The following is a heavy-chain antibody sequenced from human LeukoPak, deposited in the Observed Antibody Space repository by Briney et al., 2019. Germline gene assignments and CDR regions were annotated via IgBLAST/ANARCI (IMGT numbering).Heavy chain of an antibody. V-gene: IGHV3-23*01. CDR3: AKAVVSRGAFDI. J-gene: IGHJ3*02. CDR2: ISGSGGST. CDR1: GFTFSSYA. D-gene: IGHD2-21*01. Sequence: PGGSLRLSCAASGFTFSSYAMSWVRQAPGQGLEWDSAISGSGGSTYYADSVKGRFTISRDNSKNTLYLQMNSLRAEDTAVYYCAKAVVSRGAFDIWGQGTMVTVSS.